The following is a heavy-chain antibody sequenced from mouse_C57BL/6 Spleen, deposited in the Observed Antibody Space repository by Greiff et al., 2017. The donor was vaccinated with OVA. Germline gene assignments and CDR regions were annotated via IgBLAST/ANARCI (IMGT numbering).Heavy chain of an antibody. CDR2: IDPSDSYT. CDR1: GYTFTSYW. CDR3: ASRDYPLAY. D-gene: IGHD5-5*01. Sequence: QVQLQQPGAELVKSGASVKLSCKASGYTFTSYWMQWVKQRPGQGLEWIGEIDPSDSYTNYNQKFKGKATLTVDTSSSTAYMQLSSLTSEDSAVYYCASRDYPLAYWGQGTLVTVSA. J-gene: IGHJ3*01. V-gene: IGHV1-50*01.